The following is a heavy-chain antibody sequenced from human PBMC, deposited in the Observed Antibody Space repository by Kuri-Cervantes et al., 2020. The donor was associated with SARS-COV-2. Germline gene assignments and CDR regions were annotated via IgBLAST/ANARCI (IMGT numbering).Heavy chain of an antibody. CDR2: IYHSGST. CDR3: ARYTYRAGRGWSDFSPPDAFDI. J-gene: IGHJ3*02. CDR1: GGSISSGGYY. V-gene: IGHV4-30-2*01. D-gene: IGHD6-19*01. Sequence: LRLTCTVSGGSISSGGYYWSWIRQPPGKGLEWIGYIYHSGSTYYNPSLKSRVTISVDTSKNQFSLKLSSVTAADTAVYYCARYTYRAGRGWSDFSPPDAFDIWGQGTVVTVSS.